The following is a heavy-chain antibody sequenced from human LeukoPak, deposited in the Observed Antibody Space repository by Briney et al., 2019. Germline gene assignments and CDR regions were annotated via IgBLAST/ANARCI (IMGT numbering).Heavy chain of an antibody. CDR1: GGSFSGYY. Sequence: SETLSLTCAVYGGSFSGYYWSWIRQPPGKGLEWFGEINHSGSTNYNPSLKSRVTISVDTSKNQFSLKLSSVTAADTAVYYCAREPSTRYYYMDVWGKGTTVTVSS. CDR3: AREPSTRYYYMDV. J-gene: IGHJ6*03. V-gene: IGHV4-34*01. D-gene: IGHD4-11*01. CDR2: INHSGST.